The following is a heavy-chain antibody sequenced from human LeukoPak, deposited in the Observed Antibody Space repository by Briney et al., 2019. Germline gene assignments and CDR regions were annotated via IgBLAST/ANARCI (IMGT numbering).Heavy chain of an antibody. CDR2: IYSGGST. V-gene: IGHV3-66*01. D-gene: IGHD3-22*01. J-gene: IGHJ4*02. Sequence: GGSLRISCAASGFTVSSNYMSWVRQAPGKGLEWVSVIYSGGSTYYADSVKGRFTISRDNSKNTLYLQMNSLRAEDTAVYYCARNRPGGYYDSTRGLYFDYWGQGTLVTVSS. CDR1: GFTVSSNY. CDR3: ARNRPGGYYDSTRGLYFDY.